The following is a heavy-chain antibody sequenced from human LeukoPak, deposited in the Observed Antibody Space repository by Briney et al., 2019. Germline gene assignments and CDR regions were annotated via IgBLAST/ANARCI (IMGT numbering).Heavy chain of an antibody. Sequence: SETLSLTCTVSGDSISSTTYHWGWIRQSPGKGLEWIGSVYYSGSTFYNPSLSRRVTVSVDTSKNQFSLKVTSVTAADTAVYSCARRAAAGSNFDYWGQGTLVTVSS. V-gene: IGHV4-39*01. J-gene: IGHJ4*02. CDR3: ARRAAAGSNFDY. CDR1: GDSISSTTYH. CDR2: VYYSGST. D-gene: IGHD6-13*01.